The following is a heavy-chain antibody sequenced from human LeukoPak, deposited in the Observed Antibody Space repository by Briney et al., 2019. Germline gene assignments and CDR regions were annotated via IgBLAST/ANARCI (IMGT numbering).Heavy chain of an antibody. V-gene: IGHV3-53*01. J-gene: IGHJ6*02. CDR2: IYSSGNT. D-gene: IGHD2-2*01. Sequence: PGGSLRLSCAASGFTVSSSYMSWVRQAPGKGLEWVSVIYSSGNTYYADSVKGRFTISRDNSKNTLYLQMNSLRGEDTAVYYCARGMPFMDVWGQGTTVTVSS. CDR1: GFTVSSSY. CDR3: ARGMPFMDV.